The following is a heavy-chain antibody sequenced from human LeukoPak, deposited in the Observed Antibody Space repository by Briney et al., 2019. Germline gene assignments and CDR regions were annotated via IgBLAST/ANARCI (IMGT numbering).Heavy chain of an antibody. CDR3: VRVGSTDS. D-gene: IGHD2-2*01. V-gene: IGHV3-74*01. J-gene: IGHJ4*02. CDR1: GFTFSSYW. Sequence: GGSLRLSCAASGFTFSSYWMHWVRQGLGRGLVWVSRINSDGSSKSYADSVKGRFTISRDNAKNTLYLQMNSLRAEDTAVYYCVRVGSTDSWGQGSLVTVSS. CDR2: INSDGSSK.